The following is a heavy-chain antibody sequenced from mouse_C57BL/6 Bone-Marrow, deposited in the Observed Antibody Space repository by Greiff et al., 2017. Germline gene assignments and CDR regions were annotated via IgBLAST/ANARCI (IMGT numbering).Heavy chain of an antibody. CDR3: AKAVMKYFDV. V-gene: IGHV1-55*01. D-gene: IGHD1-3*01. CDR1: GYTFPSYW. J-gene: IGHJ1*03. Sequence: QVQLQQPGAELVKPGASVKMSCKASGYTFPSYWITWVKQRPGQGLEWSGDIYPGSGSTNYNEKFKSKDTLTVDTSSSTAYMQLSSLTSEDSEVYYCAKAVMKYFDVGGTGTTVTGPS. CDR2: IYPGSGST.